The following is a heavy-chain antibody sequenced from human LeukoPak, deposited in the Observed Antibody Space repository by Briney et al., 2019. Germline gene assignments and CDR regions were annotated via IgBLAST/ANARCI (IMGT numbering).Heavy chain of an antibody. D-gene: IGHD3-10*01. CDR1: GGSISSSNW. CDR3: AREPRDYYGSGQPLS. V-gene: IGHV4-4*02. Sequence: SETLSLTCAVSGGSISSSNWWSWVRQPPGKGLEWIGEIFHSGSTHYNPSLTSRVTISVDKSKNQFSLKLTSVTAADTAVYYCAREPRDYYGSGQPLSWGQGTLVTVSS. J-gene: IGHJ4*02. CDR2: IFHSGST.